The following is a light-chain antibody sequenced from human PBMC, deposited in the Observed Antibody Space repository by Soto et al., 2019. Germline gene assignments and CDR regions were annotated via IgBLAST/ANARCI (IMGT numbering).Light chain of an antibody. J-gene: IGLJ1*01. CDR2: RNT. Sequence: QSVLTQPPSVSGAPGQRVTISCTGSTSNIGAGYDVHWFQQLPGTAPKLLIYRNTNRPSGVPDRFSGSKSGTSASLAITGLQAEDEADYYCQSCDSGIYVFGSGTKVTVL. CDR3: QSCDSGIYV. CDR1: TSNIGAGYD. V-gene: IGLV1-40*01.